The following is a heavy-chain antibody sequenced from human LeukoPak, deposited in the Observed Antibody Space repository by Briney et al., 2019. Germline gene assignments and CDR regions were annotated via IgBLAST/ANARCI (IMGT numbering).Heavy chain of an antibody. J-gene: IGHJ4*02. V-gene: IGHV1-8*03. Sequence: ASVKVSCKASGYNFPNYDMNWVRQAAGQGLEWVAWMTPPSGNTGYARRFQGRVTITWNTSISTAYMELSSLRSEDTAVYYCARAPLYGSSSHGFDSWGQGTLVTVSS. CDR3: ARAPLYGSSSHGFDS. CDR2: MTPPSGNT. D-gene: IGHD6-6*01. CDR1: GYNFPNYD.